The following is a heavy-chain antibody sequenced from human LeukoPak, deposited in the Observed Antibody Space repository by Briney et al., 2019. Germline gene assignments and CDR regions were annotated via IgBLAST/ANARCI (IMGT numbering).Heavy chain of an antibody. Sequence: SXAASGFTFSSYWMSWVRQAPGKGLEWVANIKQDGSEKYYVDSVKGRFTISRDNAKNSLYLQMNSLRAEDTAVYYCAREVSYYYGSGSYYKSNYFDYWGQGTLVTVSS. V-gene: IGHV3-7*03. CDR1: GFTFSSYW. CDR2: IKQDGSEK. J-gene: IGHJ4*02. CDR3: AREVSYYYGSGSYYKSNYFDY. D-gene: IGHD3-10*01.